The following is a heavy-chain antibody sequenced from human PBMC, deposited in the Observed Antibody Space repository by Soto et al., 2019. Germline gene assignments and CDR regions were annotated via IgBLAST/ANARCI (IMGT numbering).Heavy chain of an antibody. CDR1: GYTFTSYG. CDR2: ISAYNGNT. CDR3: ARDEPFEYSSSPIDY. V-gene: IGHV1-18*01. Sequence: ASVKVSCKASGYTFTSYGISWVRQAPGQGLEWMGWISAYNGNTNYAQKLQGRVTMTTDTSTSTAYMELRSLRSDDTAVYYCARDEPFEYSSSPIDYWGQGTLVTVSA. D-gene: IGHD6-6*01. J-gene: IGHJ4*02.